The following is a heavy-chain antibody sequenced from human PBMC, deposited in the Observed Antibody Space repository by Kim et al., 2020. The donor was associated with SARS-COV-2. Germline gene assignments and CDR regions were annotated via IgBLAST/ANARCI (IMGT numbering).Heavy chain of an antibody. Sequence: AQKFQGRVTITADESTSTAYMELSSLRSEDTAVYYCARKTTVTTYNWFDPWGQGTLVTVSS. J-gene: IGHJ5*02. CDR3: ARKTTVTTYNWFDP. V-gene: IGHV1-69*01. D-gene: IGHD4-4*01.